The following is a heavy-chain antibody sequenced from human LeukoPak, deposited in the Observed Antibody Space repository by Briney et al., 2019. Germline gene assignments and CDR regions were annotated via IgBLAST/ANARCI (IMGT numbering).Heavy chain of an antibody. J-gene: IGHJ4*02. CDR1: GFTFSSYE. CDR3: IHTIAGREYD. Sequence: AGGSLRLSCAASGFTFSSYEMNWVRQAPGKGLEWVSSISSSSSYIYYADSVKGRFTISRDNAKNSLYLQMNSLRADDTAVYYCIHTIAGREYDWGQGTLVTVSS. D-gene: IGHD6-6*01. CDR2: ISSSSSYI. V-gene: IGHV3-21*04.